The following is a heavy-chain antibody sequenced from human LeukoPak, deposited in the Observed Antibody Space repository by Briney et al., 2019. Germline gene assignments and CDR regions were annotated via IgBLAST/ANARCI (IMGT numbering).Heavy chain of an antibody. V-gene: IGHV3-48*01. CDR1: GFTFSSYS. CDR3: ARASSGSYSHFDY. J-gene: IGHJ4*02. CDR2: ISSSSSTI. D-gene: IGHD1-26*01. Sequence: GGSLSLSCAASGFTFSSYSMNWVRQAPGKGLEWVSYISSSSSTIYYADSVKGRFTISRDNAKNSLYLQMNSLRAEDTAVYYCARASSGSYSHFDYWGQGTLVTVSS.